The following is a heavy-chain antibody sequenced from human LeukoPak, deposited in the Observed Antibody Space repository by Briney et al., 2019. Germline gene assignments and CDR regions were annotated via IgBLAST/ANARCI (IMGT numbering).Heavy chain of an antibody. CDR3: ARGRSYYDFWSGPITPNYFDY. J-gene: IGHJ4*02. Sequence: PSETLSLTCAVYGGSFRGYYWSWIRQPPGRGLEWIGEINHSGRTDYNPSLKSRVTISVDTSKNQFSLKLSSVTAADTAVYYCARGRSYYDFWSGPITPNYFDYWGQGTLVTVSS. CDR2: INHSGRT. D-gene: IGHD3-3*01. V-gene: IGHV4-34*01. CDR1: GGSFRGYY.